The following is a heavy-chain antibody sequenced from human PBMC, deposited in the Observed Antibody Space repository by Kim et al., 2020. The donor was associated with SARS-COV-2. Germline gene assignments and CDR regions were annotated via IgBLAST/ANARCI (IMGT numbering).Heavy chain of an antibody. CDR2: IIPIFGTA. Sequence: SVKVSCKASGGTFSSYAISWVRQAPGQGLEWMGGIIPIFGTANYAQKFQGRVTITADESTSTAYMELSSLRSEDTAVYYCARGSGRVPRFLVIGSIYYYYGMDVWGQGTTVTVSS. D-gene: IGHD3-9*01. CDR3: ARGSGRVPRFLVIGSIYYYYGMDV. V-gene: IGHV1-69*13. CDR1: GGTFSSYA. J-gene: IGHJ6*02.